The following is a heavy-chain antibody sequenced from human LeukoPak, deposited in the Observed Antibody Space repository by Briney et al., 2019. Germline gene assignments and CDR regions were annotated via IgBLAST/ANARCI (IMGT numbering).Heavy chain of an antibody. CDR1: GDSISSSSYY. J-gene: IGHJ6*02. CDR3: ARADGVAVAGTSYYYGMDV. CDR2: IYYSGST. Sequence: PSETLSLTCTVSGDSISSSSYYWGWIRQPPGKGLEWIGSIYYSGSTYSNPSLKSRVTISVDTSKNQFSLKLSSVTAADTAAYYCARADGVAVAGTSYYYGMDVWGQGTTVTVSS. D-gene: IGHD6-19*01. V-gene: IGHV4-39*07.